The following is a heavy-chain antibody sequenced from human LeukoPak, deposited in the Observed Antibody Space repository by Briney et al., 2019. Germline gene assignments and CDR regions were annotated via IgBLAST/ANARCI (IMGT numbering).Heavy chain of an antibody. CDR2: IYYSGST. CDR1: GGSISSGGYY. CDR3: ARDPGIAAAGAFDI. V-gene: IGHV4-31*03. D-gene: IGHD6-13*01. J-gene: IGHJ3*02. Sequence: SQTLSLTCTVSGGSISSGGYYWSWIRQHLGKGLEWIGYIYYSGSTYYNPSLKSRVTISVDTSKNQFSLKLSSVTAADTAVYYCARDPGIAAAGAFDIWGQGTMVTVSS.